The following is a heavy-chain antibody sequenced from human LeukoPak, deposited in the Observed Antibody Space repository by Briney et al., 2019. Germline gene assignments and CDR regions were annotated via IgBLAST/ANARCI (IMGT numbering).Heavy chain of an antibody. CDR1: GFTFSSYW. J-gene: IGHJ4*02. CDR3: ARGRPHGNDY. V-gene: IGHV3-74*01. Sequence: GGSLRLSCEASGFTFSSYWMNWVRQAPGKGLVWVSRIASDGSSTTYADSVKGRFSISRDNAKNTLYLQMNSLRVEDTAVYYCARGRPHGNDYWGQGTLVTVSS. D-gene: IGHD4-23*01. CDR2: IASDGSST.